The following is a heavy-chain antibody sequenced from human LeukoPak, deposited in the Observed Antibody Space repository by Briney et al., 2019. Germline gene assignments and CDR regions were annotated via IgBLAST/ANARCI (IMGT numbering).Heavy chain of an antibody. V-gene: IGHV4-39*01. CDR3: VRQNSDYYYYYLDV. D-gene: IGHD1-7*01. Sequence: SETLSLTCTVSGGSVSSSSSYWAWIRQPPGRGLEWIGSVYYSGTTYYNTSLESRVTISEDTSRNRFSLMLSSVTAADTAVYYCVRQNSDYYYYYLDVWGEGTTVIVSS. J-gene: IGHJ6*03. CDR2: VYYSGTT. CDR1: GGSVSSSSSY.